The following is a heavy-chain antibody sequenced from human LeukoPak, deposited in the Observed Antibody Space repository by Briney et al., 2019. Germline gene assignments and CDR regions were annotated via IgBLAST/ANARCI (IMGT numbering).Heavy chain of an antibody. D-gene: IGHD5-24*01. Sequence: PGGSLRLSCAASGFTVSSNYMSWVRQAPGKGLEWVSVIYSGGSTYYADSVKGRFTISRDNSKNTLYLQMNSLRAEDTAVYYCARDRPRDGYNGYYYYGMDVWGLGTTVTVSS. CDR3: ARDRPRDGYNGYYYYGMDV. V-gene: IGHV3-53*01. CDR2: IYSGGST. J-gene: IGHJ6*02. CDR1: GFTVSSNY.